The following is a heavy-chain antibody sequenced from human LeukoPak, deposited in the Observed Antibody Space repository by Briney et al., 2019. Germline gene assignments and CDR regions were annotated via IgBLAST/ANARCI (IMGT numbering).Heavy chain of an antibody. CDR3: AKARIAATIYPKEVNFDY. V-gene: IGHV3-53*01. D-gene: IGHD5-12*01. CDR1: GFTVSSNY. CDR2: IYSGGST. Sequence: GGSLRLSCAASGFTVSSNYMSWVRQAPGKGLEWVSVIYSGGSTYYADSVKGRFTISRDNSRDTFYLQMNGLRVEDTAVYYCAKARIAATIYPKEVNFDYWGQGTLVTVSS. J-gene: IGHJ4*02.